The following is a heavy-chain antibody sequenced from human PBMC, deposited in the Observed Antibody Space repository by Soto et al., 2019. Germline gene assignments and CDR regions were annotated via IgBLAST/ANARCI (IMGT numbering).Heavy chain of an antibody. CDR2: IYYSGST. V-gene: IGHV4-31*03. D-gene: IGHD4-17*01. J-gene: IGHJ4*02. Sequence: SETLSLTCTVSGGSISSGGYYWSWIRQHPGKGLEWIGYIYYSGSTYYNPSLKSRVTISVDTSKNQFSLKLSSVTAADTAVYYCARAYGEQLMFDYWGQGTLVTVSS. CDR3: ARAYGEQLMFDY. CDR1: GGSISSGGYY.